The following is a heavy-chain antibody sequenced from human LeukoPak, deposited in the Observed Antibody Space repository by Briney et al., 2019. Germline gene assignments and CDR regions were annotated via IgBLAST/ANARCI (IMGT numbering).Heavy chain of an antibody. Sequence: GASVKVSCKASGYTFSDCFIHWVRQAPGQGLEWMGWIIPKSGATNYAQRFRDRVTVTSDTSTAYMDLSRLTSDDTAVYYCARDLRSGGVTYGQDSWGQGTLVTVSS. CDR1: GYTFSDCF. J-gene: IGHJ4*02. D-gene: IGHD5-18*01. CDR3: ARDLRSGGVTYGQDS. V-gene: IGHV1-2*02. CDR2: IIPKSGAT.